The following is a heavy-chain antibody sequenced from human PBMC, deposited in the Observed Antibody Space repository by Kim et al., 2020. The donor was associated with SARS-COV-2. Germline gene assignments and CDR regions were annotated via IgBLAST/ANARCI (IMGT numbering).Heavy chain of an antibody. Sequence: GGSLRLSCAASGLSFDDSAMNWVRQAPGKGPEWVAVISYDGRNKEYADSVKGRFSISRDNPKSTLSLQMNSLRVEDTAVYYCARGNYYESVSLSDYYNGMDVWGQGTTVTVSS. CDR3: ARGNYYESVSLSDYYNGMDV. D-gene: IGHD3-10*01. CDR2: ISYDGRNK. J-gene: IGHJ6*02. V-gene: IGHV3-30-3*01. CDR1: GLSFDDSA.